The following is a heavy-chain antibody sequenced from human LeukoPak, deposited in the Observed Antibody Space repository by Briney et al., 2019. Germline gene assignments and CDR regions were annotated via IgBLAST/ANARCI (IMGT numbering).Heavy chain of an antibody. CDR2: IYYSGST. Sequence: PSETLSLTCTVSGVSISSSSYYWGWIRQPPGKGLEWIGSIYYSGSTYYNPSLKSRVTISVDTSKNQFSLKLSSVTAADTAVYYCARTTYSSGWYGGYYFDYWGQGTLVTVSS. J-gene: IGHJ4*02. CDR3: ARTTYSSGWYGGYYFDY. CDR1: GVSISSSSYY. V-gene: IGHV4-39*07. D-gene: IGHD6-19*01.